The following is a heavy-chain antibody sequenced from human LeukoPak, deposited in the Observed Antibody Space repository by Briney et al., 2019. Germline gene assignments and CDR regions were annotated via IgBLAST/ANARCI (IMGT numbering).Heavy chain of an antibody. CDR2: ISSSGSPI. D-gene: IGHD6-6*01. Sequence: GGSLRLSCAASGFTFSSYEMNWVRQAPGKGLEWVSYISSSGSPIYYADSAKGRFTISRDNAKNSLYLQMNSLRAEDTAVYYCARVYSSSSGKTFDYWGQGTLVTVSS. J-gene: IGHJ4*02. V-gene: IGHV3-48*03. CDR3: ARVYSSSSGKTFDY. CDR1: GFTFSSYE.